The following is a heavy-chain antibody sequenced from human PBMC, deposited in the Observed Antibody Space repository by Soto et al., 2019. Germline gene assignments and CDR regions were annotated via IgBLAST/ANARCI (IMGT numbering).Heavy chain of an antibody. CDR3: ARLTMRYSYGTGPIDY. J-gene: IGHJ4*02. CDR2: IIPIFGTA. CDR1: GGTFSSYA. V-gene: IGHV1-69*13. D-gene: IGHD5-18*01. Sequence: VASVKVSCKASGGTFSSYAISWVRQAPGQGLEWMGGIIPIFGTANYAQKFQGRVTITADESTSTAYMELSSLRSEDTAVYYCARLTMRYSYGTGPIDYWGQGTLVTVSS.